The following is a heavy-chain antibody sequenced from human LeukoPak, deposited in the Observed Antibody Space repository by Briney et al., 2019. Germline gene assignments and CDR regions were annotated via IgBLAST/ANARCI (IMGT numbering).Heavy chain of an antibody. CDR3: AKDSLSRVAKGFDY. CDR2: ISGSGGST. J-gene: IGHJ4*02. Sequence: PGGSLRLSCAASGFTFSSYAMSWVRQAPGKGLGWVSAISGSGGSTYYADSVKGRFTISRDNSKNTLYLQMNSLRAEDTAVYYCAKDSLSRVAKGFDYWGQGTLVTVSS. V-gene: IGHV3-23*01. CDR1: GFTFSSYA.